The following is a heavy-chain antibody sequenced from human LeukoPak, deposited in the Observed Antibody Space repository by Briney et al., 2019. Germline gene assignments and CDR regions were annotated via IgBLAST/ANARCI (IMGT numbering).Heavy chain of an antibody. D-gene: IGHD2-15*01. J-gene: IGHJ4*02. CDR1: GGSISSYY. V-gene: IGHV4-4*07. CDR2: IYTSGDT. CDR3: AREESGYCNGGSCPFYFDS. Sequence: SETLSLTCTVSGGSISSYYWSWIRQPAGKGLEWIGRIYTSGDTNYNPSLKSRVTMSVDTSKNQLSLRLNSVTAADTAVYYCAREESGYCNGGSCPFYFDSWGQGTLVTVSS.